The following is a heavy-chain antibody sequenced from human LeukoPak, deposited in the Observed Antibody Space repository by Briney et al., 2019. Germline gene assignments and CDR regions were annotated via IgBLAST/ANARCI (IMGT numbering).Heavy chain of an antibody. CDR2: IRDSGEA. D-gene: IGHD3/OR15-3a*01. CDR1: GFRARDYY. CDR3: ARDRAANQDWVEFDP. V-gene: IGHV3-66*03. J-gene: IGHJ5*02. Sequence: GGSRRLSCAVSGFRARDYYMSWVRQAPGKGLEWVGLIRDSGEAFYADFARGRFAISRDESENTLYLQMNSLRVEDTAVYFCARDRAANQDWVEFDPWGQGTPVIVSS.